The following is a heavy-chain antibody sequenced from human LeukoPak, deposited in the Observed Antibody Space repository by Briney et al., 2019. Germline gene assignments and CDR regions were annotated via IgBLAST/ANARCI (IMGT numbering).Heavy chain of an antibody. V-gene: IGHV3-30*02. J-gene: IGHJ6*03. Sequence: GGSLTLSCAASGFTFSSYGMHWARQAPGKGLEWVAFIRYDGSNKYYADSVKGRFTISRDNSKNTLYLQMNSLRAEDTAVYYCAKDMVRGVNRYYYYMDVWGKGTTVTISS. CDR3: AKDMVRGVNRYYYYMDV. D-gene: IGHD3-10*01. CDR1: GFTFSSYG. CDR2: IRYDGSNK.